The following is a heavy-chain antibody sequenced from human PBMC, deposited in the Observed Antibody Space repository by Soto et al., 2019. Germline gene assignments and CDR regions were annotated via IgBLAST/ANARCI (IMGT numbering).Heavy chain of an antibody. Sequence: ASVRVSCKASGYTFTYRYLHCVRQAPGQALEWMGWITPFNGNTNYAQKFQDRVTITRDRSMSTAYMELSSLRSEDTAMYYCARSRYCSGGSCRDLDAFDIWGQGTMVTVSS. CDR1: GYTFTYRY. J-gene: IGHJ3*02. V-gene: IGHV1-45*02. D-gene: IGHD2-15*01. CDR3: ARSRYCSGGSCRDLDAFDI. CDR2: ITPFNGNT.